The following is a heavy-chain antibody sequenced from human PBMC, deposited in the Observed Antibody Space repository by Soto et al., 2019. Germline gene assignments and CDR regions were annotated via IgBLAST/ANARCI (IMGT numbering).Heavy chain of an antibody. CDR1: GFTFSSCV. V-gene: IGHV3-23*01. Sequence: EVHLLESGGGLVHPGESLRLSCGASGFTFSSCVMTWVRQAPGKGLEWVSCITGSGTGAYYADSVKGRFTISRYNSKNMVYLQMNNLRAEDTGVYYCAKGLINGRWYAEDWGQGTLVTVSS. J-gene: IGHJ4*02. CDR3: AKGLINGRWYAED. D-gene: IGHD6-13*01. CDR2: ITGSGTGA.